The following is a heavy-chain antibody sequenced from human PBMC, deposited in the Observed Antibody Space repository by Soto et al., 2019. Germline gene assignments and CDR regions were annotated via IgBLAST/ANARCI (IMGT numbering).Heavy chain of an antibody. V-gene: IGHV1-3*04. CDR3: ARGGTYWGGDCYLYGFFDL. J-gene: IGHJ2*01. CDR2: INTDNGNT. Sequence: QVQLVQSGAEVKKPGTSVKVSCKASGYTFTNYAIHWVRQAPGQRLEWMGWINTDNGNTKDSQKFQDRVTITRDTYASTAYMELSSLRSEDTAVYYCARGGTYWGGDCYLYGFFDLWGRGTLVTVSS. D-gene: IGHD2-21*02. CDR1: GYTFTNYA.